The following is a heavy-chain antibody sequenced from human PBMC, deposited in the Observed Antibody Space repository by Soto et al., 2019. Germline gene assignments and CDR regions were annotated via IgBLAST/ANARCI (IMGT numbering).Heavy chain of an antibody. Sequence: QVQLVQSGAEMKKPGSSVKVSCQSSGGTFNTYAMNWVRQAPGQGPEWMGDISPMFGAANYAPKFQGRVTITADESTGTSYMQLSSSTSEDTALYFWAREVQVHTPAFVYWGQGTLVTVSS. CDR3: AREVQVHTPAFVY. CDR2: ISPMFGAA. CDR1: GGTFNTYA. J-gene: IGHJ4*02. V-gene: IGHV1-69*19. D-gene: IGHD3-10*01.